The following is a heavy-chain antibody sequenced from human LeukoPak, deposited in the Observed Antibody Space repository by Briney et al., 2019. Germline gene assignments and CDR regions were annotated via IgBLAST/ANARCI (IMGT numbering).Heavy chain of an antibody. Sequence: PGGSLRLSCAASGFTVSGNYLTWVRQAPGKGLEWVSVIYSDGSTYYADSVKGRFTISKDISKNTVSLQMDSLRAEDTAVYFCARVNGGHGAFWGQGTMVTVSS. CDR1: GFTVSGNY. V-gene: IGHV3-66*01. CDR3: ARVNGGHGAF. D-gene: IGHD4/OR15-4a*01. J-gene: IGHJ3*01. CDR2: IYSDGST.